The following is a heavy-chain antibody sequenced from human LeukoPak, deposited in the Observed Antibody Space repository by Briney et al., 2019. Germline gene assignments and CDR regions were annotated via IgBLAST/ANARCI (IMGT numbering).Heavy chain of an antibody. CDR3: AKDTGTGAMDV. CDR2: ISWNSGSI. CDR1: GFTFDDYA. Sequence: PGGSLRLSCAASGFTFDDYAMHWVRQAPGKGLEWVSGISWNSGSIGYADSVKGRFTISRDNAKNSLYLQMNSLRAEDTALYCCAKDTGTGAMDVWGQGTTVTVSS. D-gene: IGHD1-1*01. V-gene: IGHV3-9*01. J-gene: IGHJ6*02.